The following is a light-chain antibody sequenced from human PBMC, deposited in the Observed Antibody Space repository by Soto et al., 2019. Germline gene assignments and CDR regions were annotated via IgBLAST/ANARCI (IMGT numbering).Light chain of an antibody. V-gene: IGLV2-23*01. CDR1: SSDVGFYNL. CDR3: CSYAGTSTPFV. Sequence: QSALTQPASVSGSPGQSITISCTGTSSDVGFYNLVSWYQQHPGKAPKLMIYEGNKRPSGVSTRFSGSKSGNTASLTISGLQAEDEADYYCCSYAGTSTPFVFGTGTKLTVL. CDR2: EGN. J-gene: IGLJ1*01.